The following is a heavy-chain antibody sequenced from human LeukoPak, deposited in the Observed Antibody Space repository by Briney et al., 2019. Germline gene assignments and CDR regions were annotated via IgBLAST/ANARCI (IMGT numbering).Heavy chain of an antibody. CDR1: GFSLSSYE. CDR3: ARDDSLVYDILAGYPPSGYYGVDV. Sequence: GGSLRLSCTASGFSLSSYEMNWVRQAPGKGLEWVSYINGRGTITYYADSVKGRFTISRGNAKNSLSLQLSSLRVEDTAIYYCARDDSLVYDILAGYPPSGYYGVDVWGKGTTVIVSS. D-gene: IGHD3-9*01. V-gene: IGHV3-48*03. J-gene: IGHJ6*04. CDR2: INGRGTIT.